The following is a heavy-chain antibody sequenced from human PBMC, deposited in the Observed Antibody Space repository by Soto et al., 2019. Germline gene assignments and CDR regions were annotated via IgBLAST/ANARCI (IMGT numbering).Heavy chain of an antibody. CDR2: IYYSGST. CDR3: ARQKAILNWFDP. V-gene: IGHV4-39*01. J-gene: IGHJ5*02. CDR1: GGSISSSSYY. D-gene: IGHD3-9*01. Sequence: SETLSLTCTVSGGSISSSSYYWGWIRQPPGKGLEWIGSIYYSGSTYYNPSLKSRVTISVDTSKNQFSLKLSSVTAADTAVYYCARQKAILNWFDPWGQGTLVTVS.